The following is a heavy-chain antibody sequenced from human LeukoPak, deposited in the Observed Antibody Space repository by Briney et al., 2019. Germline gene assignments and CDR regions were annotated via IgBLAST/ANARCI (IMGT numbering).Heavy chain of an antibody. D-gene: IGHD2-2*01. CDR1: GFTFSSYS. Sequence: PGGSLRLSCAASGFTFSSYSMNWVRQAPGKGLEWVSYISSSSSTIYYADSVKGRFTISRDNAKNSLYLQMNSLRAEDTAVYYCARDRREVPFDYWGQGTLVTVSS. V-gene: IGHV3-48*01. CDR2: ISSSSSTI. J-gene: IGHJ4*02. CDR3: ARDRREVPFDY.